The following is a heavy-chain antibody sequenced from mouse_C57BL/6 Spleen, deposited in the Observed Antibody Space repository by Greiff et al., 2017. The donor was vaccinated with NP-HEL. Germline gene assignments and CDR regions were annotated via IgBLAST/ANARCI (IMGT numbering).Heavy chain of an antibody. J-gene: IGHJ4*01. Sequence: EVKLMESGGGLVQPGGSLKLSCAASGFTFSDYYMYWVRQTPEKRLEWVAYISNGGGSTYYPDTVKGRFTISRDNAKNTLYLQMSRLKSEDTAMYYCARLSKHYAMDYWGQGTSVTVSS. CDR1: GFTFSDYY. V-gene: IGHV5-12*01. CDR3: ARLSKHYAMDY. CDR2: ISNGGGST.